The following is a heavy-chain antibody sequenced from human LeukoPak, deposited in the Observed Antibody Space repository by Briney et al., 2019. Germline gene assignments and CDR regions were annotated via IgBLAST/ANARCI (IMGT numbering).Heavy chain of an antibody. Sequence: SGGSLRLSCAASGFTFSSYAMSWVRQAPGKGLEWVSAISGSGGSTYYADSVKGRFTISRDNSKNTLYLQMNSLRAEDTAVYYCAKDVDYDFWSDYWGQGTLVTVSS. CDR2: ISGSGGST. CDR3: AKDVDYDFWSDY. J-gene: IGHJ4*02. CDR1: GFTFSSYA. V-gene: IGHV3-23*01. D-gene: IGHD3-3*01.